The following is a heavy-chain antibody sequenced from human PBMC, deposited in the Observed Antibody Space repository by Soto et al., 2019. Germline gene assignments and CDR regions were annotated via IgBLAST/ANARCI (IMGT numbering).Heavy chain of an antibody. CDR3: ARVFGVHDYGDPIRPESWYFDL. V-gene: IGHV4-30-2*01. Sequence: QLQLQESGSGLVKPSQTLSLTCAVSGGSISSGGYSWSWIRQPPGKGLEWIGYIYHSGSTYYNPSLKSRVTISVDRSKTQFPLKLSSVTAADTAVYYCARVFGVHDYGDPIRPESWYFDLWGRGTLVTVSS. J-gene: IGHJ2*01. CDR1: GGSISSGGYS. CDR2: IYHSGST. D-gene: IGHD4-17*01.